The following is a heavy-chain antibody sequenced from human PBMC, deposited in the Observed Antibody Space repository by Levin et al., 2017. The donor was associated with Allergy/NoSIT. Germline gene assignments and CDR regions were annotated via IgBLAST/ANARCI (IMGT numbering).Heavy chain of an antibody. CDR2: IYYGGTT. CDR3: ARSDYCSSTSCYGTGFDN. Sequence: SQTLSLTYTVSGGPMTYYFWSWIRQSPGKGLEWIGYIYYGGTTTYNPSLKSRVTISADTSKNQFSLRLSSVTAADAAVYYCARSDYCSSTSCYGTGFDNWGQGTLVTVSS. J-gene: IGHJ4*02. D-gene: IGHD2-2*01. CDR1: GGPMTYYF. V-gene: IGHV4-59*01.